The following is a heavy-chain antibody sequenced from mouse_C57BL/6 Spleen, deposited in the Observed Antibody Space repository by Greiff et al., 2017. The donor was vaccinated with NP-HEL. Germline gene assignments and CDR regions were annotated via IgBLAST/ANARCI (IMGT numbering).Heavy chain of an antibody. CDR1: GYTFTSYW. CDR3: ARSPHYYGSSLDY. D-gene: IGHD1-1*01. J-gene: IGHJ2*01. Sequence: VQLQQPGAELVKPGASVKMSCKASGYTFTSYWITWVKQRPGQGLEWIGDIYPGSGSTNYNEKFKSKATLTVDTSSSTAYMQLSSLTSEDSAVYYCARSPHYYGSSLDYWGQGTTLTVSS. CDR2: IYPGSGST. V-gene: IGHV1-55*01.